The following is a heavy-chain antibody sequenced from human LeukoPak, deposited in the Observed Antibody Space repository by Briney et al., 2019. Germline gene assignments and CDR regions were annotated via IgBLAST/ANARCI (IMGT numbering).Heavy chain of an antibody. V-gene: IGHV1-2*02. Sequence: ASVKVSCKPSGYTFTTYYIHWVRQPPGQGLEWMGYISPNTGGTHYAQKFQGRVTMTRDTSISTAYMEMSGLTHDDTAVYYCARGLGGGSLRRFDPWGQGTLVTVSS. CDR1: GYTFTTYY. D-gene: IGHD2-15*01. CDR3: ARGLGGGSLRRFDP. CDR2: ISPNTGGT. J-gene: IGHJ5*02.